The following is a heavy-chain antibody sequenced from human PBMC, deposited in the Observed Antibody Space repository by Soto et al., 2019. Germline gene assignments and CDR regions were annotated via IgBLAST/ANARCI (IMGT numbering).Heavy chain of an antibody. J-gene: IGHJ4*02. CDR1: VGSISSHY. D-gene: IGHD3-22*01. CDR3: ARQNYYDTSGYYYAFDS. Sequence: SETLSLTCTVSVGSISSHYWSWIRQPPGKGLEWIGYISYSGSTSYNPSIKSRVTISVDTSKNHFSLKLNSVTAADTAVYYCARQNYYDTSGYYYAFDSWGQGALVTVSS. CDR2: ISYSGST. V-gene: IGHV4-59*11.